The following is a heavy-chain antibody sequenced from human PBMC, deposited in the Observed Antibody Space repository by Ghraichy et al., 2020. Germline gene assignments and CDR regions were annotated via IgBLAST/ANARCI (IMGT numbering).Heavy chain of an antibody. CDR3: ARDSLNGGTFDY. J-gene: IGHJ4*02. CDR1: GFTFSTYP. V-gene: IGHV3-48*02. D-gene: IGHD4-23*01. Sequence: GESLNISCAASGFTFSTYPMSWVRQAPGKGLEWVSYIRSGTGAIYYAGSVRGRFTISSDNARNSVYLQMSSLRDEDTAVYYCARDSLNGGTFDYWGQGILVTVSS. CDR2: IRSGTGAI.